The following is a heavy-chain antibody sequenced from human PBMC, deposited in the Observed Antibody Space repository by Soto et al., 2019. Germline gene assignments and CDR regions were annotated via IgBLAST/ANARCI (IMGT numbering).Heavy chain of an antibody. CDR2: INRDGSGT. CDR3: GRGGSDSPMAPGY. D-gene: IGHD5-18*01. Sequence: GGSLRLSCAASGFTFSSYWMHWVRQAPGKGLVWVSRINRDGSGTDYADSVKGRFTISRDNAKNTLYLQMNNLRPEDTAVFYCGRGGSDSPMAPGYWGQGTLVTVSS. CDR1: GFTFSSYW. J-gene: IGHJ4*02. V-gene: IGHV3-74*01.